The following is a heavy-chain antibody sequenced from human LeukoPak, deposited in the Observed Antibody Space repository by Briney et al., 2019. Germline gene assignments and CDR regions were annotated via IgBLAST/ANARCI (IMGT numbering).Heavy chain of an antibody. D-gene: IGHD2-15*01. CDR2: ISGSGGST. CDR3: AKDLAGRGSSGGYYFDY. V-gene: IGHV3-23*01. Sequence: GGSLRLSCAASGFTFSSYAMSWVRQAPGKGLEWVSAISGSGGSTYYADSVKGRFTISRDNSKNTRYLQMNSLRAEDTAVYYCAKDLAGRGSSGGYYFDYWGQGTLVTVSS. CDR1: GFTFSSYA. J-gene: IGHJ4*02.